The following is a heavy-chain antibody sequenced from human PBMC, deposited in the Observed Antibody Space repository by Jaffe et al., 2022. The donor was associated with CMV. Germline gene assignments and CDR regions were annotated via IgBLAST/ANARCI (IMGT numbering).Heavy chain of an antibody. D-gene: IGHD3-22*01. CDR3: ARPNYYYDSSGYFEFNWFDP. CDR1: GYSFTSYW. J-gene: IGHJ5*02. Sequence: EVQLVQSGAEVKKPGESLKISCKGSGYSFTSYWIGWVRQMPGKGLEWMGIIYPGDSDTRYSPSFQGQVTISADKSISTAYLQWSSLKASDTAMYYCARPNYYYDSSGYFEFNWFDPWGQGTLVTVSS. V-gene: IGHV5-51*01. CDR2: IYPGDSDT.